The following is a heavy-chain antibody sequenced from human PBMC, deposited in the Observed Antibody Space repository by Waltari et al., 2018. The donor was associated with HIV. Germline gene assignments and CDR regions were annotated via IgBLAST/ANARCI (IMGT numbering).Heavy chain of an antibody. CDR2: ISGSCGSR. J-gene: IGHJ4*02. CDR1: GFTFSSYA. V-gene: IGHV3-23*01. D-gene: IGHD6-13*01. CDR3: AKGGDSSSWYYFDY. Sequence: EVQLLESGGGLVQPGGSLRLSCAASGFTFSSYAMSWVRQAPGKGLGWFLAISGSCGSRYYACSVEGRFTISGDNSQNTLYLKMNSLRAEDTAVYYCAKGGDSSSWYYFDYWGQGTLVTVSS.